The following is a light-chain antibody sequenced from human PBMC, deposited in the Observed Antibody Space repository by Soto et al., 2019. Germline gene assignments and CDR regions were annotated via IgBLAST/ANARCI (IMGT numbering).Light chain of an antibody. CDR1: QAVNTR. V-gene: IGKV3-11*01. Sequence: EIVLTQSPATLSSFPGDRVTLSCRASQAVNTRLAWYQHEPGQAPRLLIYLASNRAAGVPARFSGSGSGTDFTLTISDVEPEDFAVYYCHQRKSWPRTFGQGTKVDIK. CDR2: LAS. J-gene: IGKJ1*01. CDR3: HQRKSWPRT.